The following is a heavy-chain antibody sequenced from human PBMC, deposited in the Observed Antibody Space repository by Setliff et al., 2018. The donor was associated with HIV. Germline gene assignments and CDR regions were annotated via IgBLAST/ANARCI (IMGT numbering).Heavy chain of an antibody. D-gene: IGHD2-15*01. V-gene: IGHV3-23*01. CDR2: ISGSGGAT. CDR1: GGSISSDN. Sequence: ETLSLTCAVSGGSISSDNWWTWVRQAPGKGLEWVSTISGSGGATENADSVKGRFTISRDNSKKMLYLQMNSLRAEDTAVYYCAKCGGTCWHNFFGPWGQGTLVTVSS. CDR3: AKCGGTCWHNFFGP. J-gene: IGHJ5*02.